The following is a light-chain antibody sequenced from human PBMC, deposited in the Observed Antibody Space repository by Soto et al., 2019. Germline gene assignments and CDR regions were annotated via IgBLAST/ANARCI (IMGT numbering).Light chain of an antibody. V-gene: IGLV2-11*01. CDR3: CSYAGSYTHV. CDR2: DVT. Sequence: QSALTQPRSVSGSPGQSVTISCTGTSSDVGAYNFVSWYQQHPVKAPKLIIYDVTKWPSGVPARFSGSKSGNTASLTISGLQADDEADYYCCSYAGSYTHVFGTGTKLTVL. J-gene: IGLJ1*01. CDR1: SSDVGAYNF.